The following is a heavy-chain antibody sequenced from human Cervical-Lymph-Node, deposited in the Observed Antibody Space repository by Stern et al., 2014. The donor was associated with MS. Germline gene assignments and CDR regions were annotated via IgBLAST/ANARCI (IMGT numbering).Heavy chain of an antibody. Sequence: QVQLVQSGAEVKKPGASVKVSCKSSGYPFTRYHMHWVRQAPGQGLEWMGLITPSGGSTIYALKFHDRLTLSRDTSTGTDYMELTNLRSEDTAVYYCARDNSDDFGSENTVWWFDPWGQGTLVTVSS. CDR1: GYPFTRYH. V-gene: IGHV1-46*03. CDR2: ITPSGGST. J-gene: IGHJ5*02. CDR3: ARDNSDDFGSENTVWWFDP. D-gene: IGHD3-10*01.